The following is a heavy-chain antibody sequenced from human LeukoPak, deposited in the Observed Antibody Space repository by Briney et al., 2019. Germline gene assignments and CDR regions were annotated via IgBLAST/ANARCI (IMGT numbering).Heavy chain of an antibody. V-gene: IGHV1-69*01. Sequence: SVKVSCKASGGTFSGYAISWVRQAPGQGLEWMGGIIPIFGTANYAQKFQGRVTITADESTSTAYMELSSLRSEDTAVYYCARQYYYDSSALGAGAFDIWGQGTMVTVSS. CDR3: ARQYYYDSSALGAGAFDI. CDR2: IIPIFGTA. J-gene: IGHJ3*02. CDR1: GGTFSGYA. D-gene: IGHD3-22*01.